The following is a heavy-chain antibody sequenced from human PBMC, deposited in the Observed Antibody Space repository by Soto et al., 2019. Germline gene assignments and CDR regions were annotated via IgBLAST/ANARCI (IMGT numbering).Heavy chain of an antibody. V-gene: IGHV3-53*01. CDR1: GITATNGH. Sequence: DVQLVESGGGLIQPGGSLRLSCAASGITATNGHMSWVRQSPGKGLEWVSVIFSDDNTYYADSVKGRFTISRDTSKNTVYLQMNSLRAADTAVYYCARDWNGDKYFDYWDQGTLVTVSS. CDR2: IFSDDNT. J-gene: IGHJ4*02. CDR3: ARDWNGDKYFDY. D-gene: IGHD4-17*01.